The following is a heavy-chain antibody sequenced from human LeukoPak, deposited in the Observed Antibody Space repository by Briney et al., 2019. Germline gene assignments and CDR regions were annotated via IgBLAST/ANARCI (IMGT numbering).Heavy chain of an antibody. CDR1: GGSINSHY. CDR2: ICYSGST. CDR3: ARIGHSIQNWFDP. Sequence: SETLSLTCTVSGGSINSHYWSWIRQPPGKGLEWIGYICYSGSTNYDPSLKSRVTISVDTSKNQFSLKLSSVTAADTAVYYCARIGHSIQNWFDPWGQGTLVTVSS. V-gene: IGHV4-59*11. J-gene: IGHJ5*02. D-gene: IGHD1-1*01.